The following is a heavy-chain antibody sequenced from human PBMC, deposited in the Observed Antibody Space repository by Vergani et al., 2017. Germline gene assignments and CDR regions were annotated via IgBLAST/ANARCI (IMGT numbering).Heavy chain of an antibody. V-gene: IGHV4-59*01. CDR1: GGSISSYY. CDR2: IYYSGST. D-gene: IGHD6-13*01. CDR3: ARLSSSWYHWGWFDP. Sequence: QVQLQESGPGLVKPSETLSLTCTVSGGSISSYYWSWIRQPPGKGLEWIGYIYYSGSTNYNPSLKSRVTISVDTSKNQFSLKLSSVTAADTAVYYCARLSSSWYHWGWFDPWGQGTLVTVSS. J-gene: IGHJ5*02.